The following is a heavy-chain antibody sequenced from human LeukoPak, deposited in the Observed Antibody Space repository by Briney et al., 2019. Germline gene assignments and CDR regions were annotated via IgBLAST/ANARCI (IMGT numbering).Heavy chain of an antibody. CDR3: AKQSLYDSSGHFHY. CDR2: ITGSGGYT. V-gene: IGHV3-23*01. Sequence: GGSLRLSCAASGFTFSSYAMTWVRQAPGKGLEWVSTITGSGGYTYYADSVKGRFTISRDNSKNTLFLRMNSLRAEDTPVYFCAKQSLYDSSGHFHYWGQGTLVTVSS. D-gene: IGHD3-22*01. J-gene: IGHJ4*02. CDR1: GFTFSSYA.